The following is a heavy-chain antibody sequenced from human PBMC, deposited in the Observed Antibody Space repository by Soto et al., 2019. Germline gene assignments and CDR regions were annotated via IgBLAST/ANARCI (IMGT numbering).Heavy chain of an antibody. CDR3: ARDNRDFWSGYYPDV. D-gene: IGHD3-3*01. CDR1: GGTFRSYT. J-gene: IGHJ6*04. V-gene: IGHV1-69*04. CDR2: IIPILGIA. Sequence: SVKVSCKASGGTFRSYTISWVRQAPGQGLEWMGRIIPILGIANYAQKFQGRVTITADKSTSTAYMELSSLRSEDTAVYYCARDNRDFWSGYYPDVWGKGTTVTVSS.